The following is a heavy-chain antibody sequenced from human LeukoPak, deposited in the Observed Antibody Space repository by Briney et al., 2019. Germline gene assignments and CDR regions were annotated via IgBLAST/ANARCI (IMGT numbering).Heavy chain of an antibody. CDR3: ARDKRRTGYYTLVYFDY. V-gene: IGHV4-34*01. CDR2: INHSGST. D-gene: IGHD3/OR15-3a*01. Sequence: SETLSLTCAVYGGSFSGYYWSWIRQPPGKGLEWIGEINHSGSTNYNPSLKSRGTISVDTSKNQFSLKLSSVTAADTAVYYCARDKRRTGYYTLVYFDYWGQGTLVTVSS. J-gene: IGHJ4*02. CDR1: GGSFSGYY.